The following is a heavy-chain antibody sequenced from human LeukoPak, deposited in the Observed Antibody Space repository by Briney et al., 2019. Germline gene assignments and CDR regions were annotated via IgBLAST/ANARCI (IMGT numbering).Heavy chain of an antibody. CDR2: IYYSGST. Sequence: SETLSLTCTVSGGSISSGDYYWSWIRQPPGTGLEWIGYIYYSGSTYYNPSLKSRVTISVDTSKNQFSLKLSSVTAADTAVYYCARAGSSSWYYYWFDPWGQGTLVTVSS. J-gene: IGHJ5*02. V-gene: IGHV4-30-4*08. D-gene: IGHD6-13*01. CDR1: GGSISSGDYY. CDR3: ARAGSSSWYYYWFDP.